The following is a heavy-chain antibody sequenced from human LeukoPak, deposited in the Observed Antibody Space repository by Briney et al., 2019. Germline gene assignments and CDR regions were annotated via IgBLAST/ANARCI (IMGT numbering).Heavy chain of an antibody. V-gene: IGHV3-64D*08. J-gene: IGHJ4*02. CDR1: GFTFSNYA. D-gene: IGHD6-19*01. Sequence: GGSLRLSCSASGFTFSNYAMYWVCHAPGKGLEHVSAISSNGGSTYYADSVKGRFTISRDNSKNTLYLHLSSLRSEDSAVYYCVKNGVYTSGWYGGYFDHWGQGTLVTVSS. CDR2: ISSNGGST. CDR3: VKNGVYTSGWYGGYFDH.